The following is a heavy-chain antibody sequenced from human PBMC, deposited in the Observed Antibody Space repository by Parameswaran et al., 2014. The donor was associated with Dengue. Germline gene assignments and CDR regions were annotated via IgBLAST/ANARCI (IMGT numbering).Heavy chain of an antibody. CDR3: ARLTDNISDPFDY. Sequence: WIRQPPGKGLEWIGFISYIGSTNYNPSLRSRVTISLDTSKSQFSLRLSSVTTADTAVYYCARLTDNISDPFDYWGPGTLVTVSS. CDR2: ISYIGST. D-gene: IGHD1-14*01. V-gene: IGHV4-61*07. J-gene: IGHJ4*02.